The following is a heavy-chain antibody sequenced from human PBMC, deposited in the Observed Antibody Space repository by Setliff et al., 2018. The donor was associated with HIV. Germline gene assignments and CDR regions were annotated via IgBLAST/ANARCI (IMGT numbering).Heavy chain of an antibody. Sequence: PGGSLRLSCVASIFTFSHYTMHWVRQAPGKGLEWLPYISSSGSPIYYADSVKGRFMFSRDTTKTSFYLQMNSLRAEDTGVYYCTRGEDWGQGTLVTVSS. CDR1: IFTFSHYT. CDR2: ISSSGSPI. J-gene: IGHJ4*02. V-gene: IGHV3-48*04. D-gene: IGHD1-26*01. CDR3: TRGED.